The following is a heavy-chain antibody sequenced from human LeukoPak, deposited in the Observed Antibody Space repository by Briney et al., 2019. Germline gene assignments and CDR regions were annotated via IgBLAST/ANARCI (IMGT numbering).Heavy chain of an antibody. CDR2: IYYSGST. Sequence: SETLSLTCTVSGGSISSYYWSWIRQPPGKGLEWIGYIYYSGSTNYNPSLKSRVTISVDTSKNQFSLKLSSVTAADTAVYYCARYGNYYDSSVFDYWGQGTLVTVSS. D-gene: IGHD3-22*01. CDR3: ARYGNYYDSSVFDY. V-gene: IGHV4-59*08. J-gene: IGHJ4*02. CDR1: GGSISSYY.